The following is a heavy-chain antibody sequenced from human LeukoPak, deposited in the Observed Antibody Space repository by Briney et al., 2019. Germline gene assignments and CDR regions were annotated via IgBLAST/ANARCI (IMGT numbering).Heavy chain of an antibody. V-gene: IGHV3-9*03. Sequence: PGGSLRLSCAASGFAFDDYAMQWVPQAPGKGLEWVSGISWNGHTADYADSVKGRFTISRDNAKNSLYLQMNSLRAEDMAFYYCAKGDCSSTSCSFFDYWGQGTLVTVPS. CDR3: AKGDCSSTSCSFFDY. CDR2: ISWNGHTA. CDR1: GFAFDDYA. J-gene: IGHJ4*02. D-gene: IGHD2-2*01.